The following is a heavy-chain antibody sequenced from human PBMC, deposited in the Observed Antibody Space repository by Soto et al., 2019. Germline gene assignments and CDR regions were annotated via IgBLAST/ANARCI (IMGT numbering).Heavy chain of an antibody. J-gene: IGHJ4*02. CDR2: VNTDETTK. CDR1: VFSFSSYW. Sequence: PGGSLRLSCAGSVFSFSSYWMHWVRQDPGKGLVWISSVNTDETTKFYAGSVKGRFTVSRDNAKNTLYLQMNSLRAEDTAVYYCAKDLSWGQCDYWGQGTLVTVSS. V-gene: IGHV3-74*01. D-gene: IGHD3-16*01. CDR3: AKDLSWGQCDY.